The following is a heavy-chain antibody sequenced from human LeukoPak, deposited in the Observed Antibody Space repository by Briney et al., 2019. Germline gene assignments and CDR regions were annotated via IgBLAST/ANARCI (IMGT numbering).Heavy chain of an antibody. CDR2: IHHSGST. V-gene: IGHV4-34*01. Sequence: MPSETLSLTCAVYGASFSGYYWSWIRQPPGKGLEWMGEIHHSGSTNYNPSLKSRVTISEDTSKNQFSLKLSSVTAADTAVYYCASGYYDSSGSVDYWGQGTLVTVSS. D-gene: IGHD3-22*01. J-gene: IGHJ4*02. CDR3: ASGYYDSSGSVDY. CDR1: GASFSGYY.